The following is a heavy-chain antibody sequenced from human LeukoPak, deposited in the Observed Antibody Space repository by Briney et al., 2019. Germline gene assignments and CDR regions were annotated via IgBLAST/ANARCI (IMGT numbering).Heavy chain of an antibody. Sequence: ASVKVSCKASGYFFSDYYIHWVRQAPGQGLEGMGWINPNTGDRTYAQKFQGRITLTRDMAITTAFMELTNLKSDDMAFYFCAREFGSGSYYNFDSWGQGTLVTVSS. D-gene: IGHD3-10*01. CDR2: INPNTGDR. CDR3: AREFGSGSYYNFDS. CDR1: GYFFSDYY. V-gene: IGHV1-2*02. J-gene: IGHJ5*01.